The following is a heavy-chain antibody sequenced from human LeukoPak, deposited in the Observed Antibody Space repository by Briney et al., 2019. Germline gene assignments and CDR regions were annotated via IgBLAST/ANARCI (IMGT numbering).Heavy chain of an antibody. D-gene: IGHD1-1*01. J-gene: IGHJ4*02. V-gene: IGHV3-23*01. CDR2: IGDSGGST. CDR1: GFTFSSYA. Sequence: GGSLRLSCAASGFTFSSYAMSWVRQAPGKGLEWVSAIGDSGGSTYYADSVKGRFSISRDNSKNTLYLQMNSLRAEDTAVYYCAKDLGERDATTYYFDYWGQGSLVTVSS. CDR3: AKDLGERDATTYYFDY.